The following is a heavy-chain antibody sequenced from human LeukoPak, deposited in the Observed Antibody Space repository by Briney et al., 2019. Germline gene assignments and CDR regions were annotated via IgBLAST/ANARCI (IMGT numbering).Heavy chain of an antibody. J-gene: IGHJ6*03. CDR1: GYTFTSYD. Sequence: ASVKVSCKASGYTFTSYDINRVRQATGQGLEWMGWMNPNSGNTGYAQKFQGRVTMTRNTSISTAYMELSSLRSEDTAVYYCARGEYSSSWYLYYYYYMDVWGKGTTVTISS. CDR2: MNPNSGNT. V-gene: IGHV1-8*01. CDR3: ARGEYSSSWYLYYYYYMDV. D-gene: IGHD6-13*01.